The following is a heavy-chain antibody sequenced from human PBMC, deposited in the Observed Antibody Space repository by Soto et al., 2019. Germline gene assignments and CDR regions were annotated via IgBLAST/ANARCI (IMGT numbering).Heavy chain of an antibody. CDR1: GGSFSCYY. CDR2: INHSGST. Sequence: ETLSLTCAVYGGSFSCYYWSCIRQPPGKGLEWIGEINHSGSTNYNPSLKSRVTISVDTSKNQFSLKLSSVTAADTAVYYCAREVHSEYFDWSPAVYYYGMDVWGQGTTVTVS. D-gene: IGHD3-9*01. CDR3: AREVHSEYFDWSPAVYYYGMDV. J-gene: IGHJ6*02. V-gene: IGHV4-34*01.